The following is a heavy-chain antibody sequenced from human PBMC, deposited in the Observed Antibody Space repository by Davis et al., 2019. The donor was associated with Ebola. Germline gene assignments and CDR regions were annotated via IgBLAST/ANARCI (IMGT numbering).Heavy chain of an antibody. D-gene: IGHD5-12*01. Sequence: SETLSLTCTVSGGSISSSSYYWGWIRQPPGKGLEWIGSIYYSGSTYYNPSLKSRVTISVDTSKNQFSLKLSSVTPEDTAVYYCARGLGWGYVLRPSFDYWGQGTLVTVSS. J-gene: IGHJ4*02. CDR3: ARGLGWGYVLRPSFDY. V-gene: IGHV4-39*07. CDR1: GGSISSSSYY. CDR2: IYYSGST.